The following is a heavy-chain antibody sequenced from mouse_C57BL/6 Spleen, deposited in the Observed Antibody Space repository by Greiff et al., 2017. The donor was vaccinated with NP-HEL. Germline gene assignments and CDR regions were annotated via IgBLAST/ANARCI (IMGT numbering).Heavy chain of an antibody. V-gene: IGHV14-4*01. Sequence: VQLQQSGAELVRPGASVKLSCTASGFNIKDDYMHWVKQRPEQGLEWIGWIDPENGDTENASKFQGKATITADTSSNTAYLQLSSLTSEDTAVYYCTSNYGFAYWGQGTLVTVSA. CDR2: IDPENGDT. CDR3: TSNYGFAY. D-gene: IGHD2-1*01. CDR1: GFNIKDDY. J-gene: IGHJ3*01.